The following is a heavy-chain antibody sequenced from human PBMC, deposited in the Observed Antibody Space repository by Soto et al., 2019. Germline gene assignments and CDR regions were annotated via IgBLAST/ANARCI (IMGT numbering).Heavy chain of an antibody. CDR1: GFTFSDYG. Sequence: PGGSLRLSCVGSGFTFSDYGMHWVRQAPGKGLEWVAVISYDGSKEFYPDSLKGRFSISRDNSKNTLYLQMNSLRAEDTAVYYCAKDADGNYNFDYWGQGILVTVSS. V-gene: IGHV3-30*18. D-gene: IGHD1-7*01. CDR2: ISYDGSKE. CDR3: AKDADGNYNFDY. J-gene: IGHJ4*02.